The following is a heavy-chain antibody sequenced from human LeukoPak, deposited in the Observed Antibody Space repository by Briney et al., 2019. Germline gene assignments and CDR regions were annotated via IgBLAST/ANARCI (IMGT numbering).Heavy chain of an antibody. Sequence: GGSLRLSCAASGFTFSSYWMSWVRQAPGKGLEWVANIKQDGSEKYYVDSVKGRFTISRDNAKDSLYLQMNSLRAEDTAVYYCASDRPQKYSSSRSYYFDYWGQGTLVTVSS. CDR3: ASDRPQKYSSSRSYYFDY. CDR2: IKQDGSEK. V-gene: IGHV3-7*03. D-gene: IGHD6-6*01. CDR1: GFTFSSYW. J-gene: IGHJ4*02.